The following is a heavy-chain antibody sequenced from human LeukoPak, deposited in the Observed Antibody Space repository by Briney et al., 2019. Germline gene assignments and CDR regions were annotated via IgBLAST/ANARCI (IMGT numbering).Heavy chain of an antibody. CDR3: ARDPYSDSSGYYYFGAFDI. V-gene: IGHV3-7*01. Sequence: GGSLRLSCAASGFTFSSYWMTWVRQAPGKGLEWVANIKQDGSEKCYVDSVKGRFTISRDNAKNSLYLQMNSLRSADTAVYYCARDPYSDSSGYYYFGAFDIWGQGTMVTVSS. J-gene: IGHJ3*02. CDR2: IKQDGSEK. D-gene: IGHD3-22*01. CDR1: GFTFSSYW.